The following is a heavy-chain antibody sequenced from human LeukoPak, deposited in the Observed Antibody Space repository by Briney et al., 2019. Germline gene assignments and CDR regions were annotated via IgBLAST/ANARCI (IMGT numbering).Heavy chain of an antibody. CDR3: ARLSDTEGSSTSYRASDI. V-gene: IGHV3-48*04. CDR1: GFTFGSYS. D-gene: IGHD2-2*01. J-gene: IGHJ3*02. CDR2: IGHTGSIT. Sequence: GGSLRLSCAGSGFTFGSYSMNWVRHAPGKGLEWVSYIGHTGSITDYADSVKGRFTVSRDNAKNSLYLQMNSLRAEDTAVYYCARLSDTEGSSTSYRASDIWGQGTLVAVSS.